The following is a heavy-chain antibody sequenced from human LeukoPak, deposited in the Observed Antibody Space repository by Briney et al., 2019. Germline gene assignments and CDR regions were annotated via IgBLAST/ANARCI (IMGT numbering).Heavy chain of an antibody. V-gene: IGHV3-21*01. CDR1: GFTFSSYA. CDR3: VRDKAADFWSGYYYSWFDP. CDR2: ISSSSSYI. Sequence: GGSLRLSCAASGFTFSSYAMNWVRQAPGKGLEWVSSISSSSSYIYYADSVKGRFTISRDNAKNSLYLQMNSLRAEDTAVYYCVRDKAADFWSGYYYSWFDPWGQGTLVTVSS. J-gene: IGHJ5*02. D-gene: IGHD3-3*01.